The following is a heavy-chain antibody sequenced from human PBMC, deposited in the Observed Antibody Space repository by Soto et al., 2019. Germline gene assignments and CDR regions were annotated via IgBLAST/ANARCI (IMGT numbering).Heavy chain of an antibody. V-gene: IGHV3-23*01. CDR3: AKRMYTGGRGSFDY. J-gene: IGHJ4*02. CDR1: GFAFSSYA. D-gene: IGHD6-25*01. CDR2: ISGRGGST. Sequence: EVQLLESGGGLVQPGGSLRLSCAASGFAFSSYAMSWVRQAPGKGMEWVSAISGRGGSTYYADSVKGRFTISRDNSKNTLYLQMNSLRAEDTAVYYCAKRMYTGGRGSFDYFGQGTLVTVSS.